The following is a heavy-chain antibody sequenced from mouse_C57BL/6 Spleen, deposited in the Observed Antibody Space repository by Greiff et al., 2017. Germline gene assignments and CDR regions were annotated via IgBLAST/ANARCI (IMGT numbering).Heavy chain of an antibody. J-gene: IGHJ4*01. D-gene: IGHD2-4*01. CDR3: ARRWLYYDYDYYAMDD. V-gene: IGHV1-18*01. CDR2: INPNNGGT. CDR1: GYTFTDYN. Sequence: EVQLQQSGPELVKPGASVKIPCKASGYTFTDYNMDWVQQSHGKSLEWIGDINPNNGGTIYNQKFKGKATLTVDKSSSTAYMELRSLTSEDTAVYYCARRWLYYDYDYYAMDDWGQGTSVTVSS.